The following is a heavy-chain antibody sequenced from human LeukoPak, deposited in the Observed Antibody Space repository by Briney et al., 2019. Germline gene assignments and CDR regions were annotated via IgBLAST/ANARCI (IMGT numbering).Heavy chain of an antibody. V-gene: IGHV3-74*01. D-gene: IGHD1/OR15-1a*01. CDR1: GFTFSSSW. J-gene: IGHJ4*02. Sequence: PGGSLRLSCAASGFTFSSSWMHWVRQAPGKGLVWVSRINSDGSSTSCADSVKGRFTTSRDNAKNTLYLQMSSLRAEDTAVYYCAIEQGYWGQGTLVTVSS. CDR2: INSDGSST. CDR3: AIEQGY.